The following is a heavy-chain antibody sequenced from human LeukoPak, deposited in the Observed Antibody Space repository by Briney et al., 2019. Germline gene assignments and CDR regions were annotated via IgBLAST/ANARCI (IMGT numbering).Heavy chain of an antibody. CDR2: ISAYNGNT. Sequence: ASVKVSCKASGYTFTRYGISWVRQAPGQGLEWMGWISAYNGNTNYAQKFQGRVTMTRDTSISTAYMELSRLRSDDTAVYYCARTYQLHFDYWGQGTLVTVSS. J-gene: IGHJ4*02. V-gene: IGHV1-18*01. CDR3: ARTYQLHFDY. CDR1: GYTFTRYG. D-gene: IGHD2-2*01.